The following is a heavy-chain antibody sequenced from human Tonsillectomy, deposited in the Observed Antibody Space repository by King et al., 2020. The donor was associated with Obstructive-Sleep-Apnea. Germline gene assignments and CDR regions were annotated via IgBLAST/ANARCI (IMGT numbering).Heavy chain of an antibody. D-gene: IGHD6-13*01. V-gene: IGHV4-59*08. Sequence: VQLQESGPGLVKPSETLALTCTVSVGSISNYYWSWIRQPPGQGLEWIGYIYYCGNTNCNPSPKIRVTISVDTSKNQVSLKLSSVTAADTAVYYCARQTTYSSTPLNAMDVWGQGTTVTVSS. CDR1: VGSISNYY. CDR2: IYYCGNT. CDR3: ARQTTYSSTPLNAMDV. J-gene: IGHJ6*02.